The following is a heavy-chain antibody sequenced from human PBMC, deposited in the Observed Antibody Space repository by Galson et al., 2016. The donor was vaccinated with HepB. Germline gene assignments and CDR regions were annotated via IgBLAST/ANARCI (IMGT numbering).Heavy chain of an antibody. CDR1: GYTLTELS. CDR2: FDPEDVET. Sequence: SVKVSCKVSGYTLTELSMQWVRQAPGKGLEWMGGFDPEDVETIYAQKFQGRVTMTEDTSTDTAYMDLSSLRSEDTAVYYCATVPKSDYGDYDGDAFDIWGKGTMVTVSS. CDR3: ATVPKSDYGDYDGDAFDI. D-gene: IGHD4-17*01. J-gene: IGHJ3*02. V-gene: IGHV1-24*01.